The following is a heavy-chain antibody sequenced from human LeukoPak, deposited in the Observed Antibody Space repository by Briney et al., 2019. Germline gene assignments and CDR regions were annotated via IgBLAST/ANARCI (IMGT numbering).Heavy chain of an antibody. CDR2: ISSSSSYI. Sequence: PGGSLRLSCAASGFTFSSYSMNWVRQAPGKGLEWVSSISSSSSYIYYADSVKGRFTISRDNAKNSLYLQMNSLRAEDTAVYYCARGLNLGDFWSGSFDPWGQGTLVTVSS. V-gene: IGHV3-21*01. CDR3: ARGLNLGDFWSGSFDP. J-gene: IGHJ5*02. D-gene: IGHD3-3*01. CDR1: GFTFSSYS.